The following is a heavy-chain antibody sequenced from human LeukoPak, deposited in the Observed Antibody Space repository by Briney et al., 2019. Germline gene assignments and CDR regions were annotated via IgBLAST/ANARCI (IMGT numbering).Heavy chain of an antibody. Sequence: GGSLRLSCAASGFTFSSYWMSWVRQAPGKGGEGVANIKQDGSEKFYVDSVKGRFTISRDNAKNSLYLQMNSLRAEDTAVYYCARDRGWSGYHPTYFDYWGQGTLVTVSS. CDR2: IKQDGSEK. V-gene: IGHV3-7*01. CDR3: ARDRGWSGYHPTYFDY. CDR1: GFTFSSYW. D-gene: IGHD3-3*01. J-gene: IGHJ4*02.